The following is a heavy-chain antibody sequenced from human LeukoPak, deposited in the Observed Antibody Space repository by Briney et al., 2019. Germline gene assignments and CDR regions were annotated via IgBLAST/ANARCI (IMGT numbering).Heavy chain of an antibody. V-gene: IGHV3-23*01. CDR3: AKDLTYSSGWYARFYY. Sequence: QSGGSLRLSCAASGFTFSSYAMSWVRQAPGKGLEWVSAISGSGGSTYYADSVKGRFTISRDNSKNTLYLQMNSLRAEDTAVYYCAKDLTYSSGWYARFYYWGQGTLVTVSS. CDR1: GFTFSSYA. D-gene: IGHD6-19*01. J-gene: IGHJ4*02. CDR2: ISGSGGST.